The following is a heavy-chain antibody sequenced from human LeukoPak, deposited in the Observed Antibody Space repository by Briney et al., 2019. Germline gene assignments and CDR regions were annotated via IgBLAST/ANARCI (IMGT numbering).Heavy chain of an antibody. Sequence: GGSLRLSCAASGFTFSNDYMNWVRQAPGKGLEWVANIKQDGSEKSYVDSVKGRFTISRDNAKNSPYLQMNSLRAEDTAVYYCARSGYYYDSRVDYWGQGTLVTVSS. D-gene: IGHD3-22*01. CDR1: GFTFSNDY. V-gene: IGHV3-7*01. CDR2: IKQDGSEK. J-gene: IGHJ4*02. CDR3: ARSGYYYDSRVDY.